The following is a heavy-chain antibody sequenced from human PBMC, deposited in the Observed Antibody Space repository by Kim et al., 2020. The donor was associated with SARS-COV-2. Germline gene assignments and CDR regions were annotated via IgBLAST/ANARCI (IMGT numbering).Heavy chain of an antibody. Sequence: GGSLRLSCAASGFTFSGSAMHWVRQASGKGLEWVGRIRSKANSYATAYAASVKGRFTISRDDSKNTAYLQMNSLKTEDTAVYYCTRSDRYDILTGYYNRDYYYGMDVWGQGTTVTVSS. D-gene: IGHD3-9*01. CDR3: TRSDRYDILTGYYNRDYYYGMDV. J-gene: IGHJ6*02. CDR1: GFTFSGSA. V-gene: IGHV3-73*01. CDR2: IRSKANSYAT.